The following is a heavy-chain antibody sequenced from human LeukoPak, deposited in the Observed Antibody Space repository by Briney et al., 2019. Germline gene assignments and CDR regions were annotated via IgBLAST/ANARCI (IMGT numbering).Heavy chain of an antibody. CDR2: IYPGDSDT. J-gene: IGHJ4*02. CDR3: ARHSSRDHRYYFDS. Sequence: GESLKISCKASGYSFTNYWIGWVRQMPGKGLEWMGIIYPGDSDTRYSLSFQGQVTISADKSITTAYLYWSSLRASDTAIYYCARHSSRDHRYYFDSWGQGTLVSVSS. CDR1: GYSFTNYW. V-gene: IGHV5-51*01.